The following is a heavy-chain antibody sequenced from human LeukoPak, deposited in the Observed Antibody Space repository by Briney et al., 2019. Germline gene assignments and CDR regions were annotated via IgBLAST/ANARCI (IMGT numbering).Heavy chain of an antibody. CDR3: ARAGVDTSGYYYQGFDY. J-gene: IGHJ4*02. V-gene: IGHV3-48*04. Sequence: GGSLRLSCAASGFSFSDYTMNWVRQAPGKGLEWVSYITSNGNSVYYAASVKGRFTISRDNAKNSLYLQVNSLTAEDTAVYYCARAGVDTSGYYYQGFDYWGQGTLVTVPS. CDR1: GFSFSDYT. D-gene: IGHD3-3*01. CDR2: ITSNGNSV.